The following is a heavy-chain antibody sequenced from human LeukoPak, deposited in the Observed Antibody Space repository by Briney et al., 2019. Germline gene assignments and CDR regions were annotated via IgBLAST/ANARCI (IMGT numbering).Heavy chain of an antibody. CDR1: GFTFDDYA. CDR2: ISWNSGSI. J-gene: IGHJ3*02. D-gene: IGHD3-22*01. Sequence: PGGSLRLSCAASGFTFDDYAMHWVRQAPGKGLEWVSGISWNSGSIGYADSVKGRFTISRDNAKNSLYLQMNSLRAEDTALYYCAKDISYYDRVGDAFDIWGQGTMVTVSS. V-gene: IGHV3-9*01. CDR3: AKDISYYDRVGDAFDI.